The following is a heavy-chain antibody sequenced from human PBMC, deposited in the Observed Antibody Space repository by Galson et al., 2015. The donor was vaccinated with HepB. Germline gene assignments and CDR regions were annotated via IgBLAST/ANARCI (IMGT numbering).Heavy chain of an antibody. CDR3: ARDLGDSSSWYRPLTDPTRARAELDY. V-gene: IGHV1-69*13. J-gene: IGHJ4*02. Sequence: SVKVSCKASGGTFSSYAISWVRQAPGQGLEWMGGIIPIFGTANYAQKFQGRVTITADESTSTAYMELSSLRSEDTAVYYCARDLGDSSSWYRPLTDPTRARAELDYWGQGTLVTVSS. D-gene: IGHD6-13*01. CDR2: IIPIFGTA. CDR1: GGTFSSYA.